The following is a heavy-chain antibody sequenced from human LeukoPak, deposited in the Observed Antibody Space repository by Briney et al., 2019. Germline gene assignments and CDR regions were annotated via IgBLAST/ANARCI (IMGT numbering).Heavy chain of an antibody. V-gene: IGHV3-30-3*01. J-gene: IGHJ4*02. Sequence: PGGSLRLSCAASGFTFSSYAMHWVRQAPGKGLEWVAVISYDGSNKYYADSVKGRFTISRDNSKNTLYLQMNSLRAEDTAVYYCAIADYGDRTDRLPFDYWGQGTLVTVSS. CDR1: GFTFSSYA. CDR2: ISYDGSNK. CDR3: AIADYGDRTDRLPFDY. D-gene: IGHD4-17*01.